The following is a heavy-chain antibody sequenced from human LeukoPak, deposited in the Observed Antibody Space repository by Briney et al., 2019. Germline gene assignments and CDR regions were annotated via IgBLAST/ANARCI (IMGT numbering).Heavy chain of an antibody. CDR2: ISGSGGST. CDR3: AKGTTYYYDSSGYYFDY. J-gene: IGHJ4*02. CDR1: GFTFSSYT. Sequence: PGGSLRLSCAASGFTFSSYTMSWVRQAPGKGLEWVSAISGSGGSTYYADSVKGRFTISRDNSKNTLYLQMNSLRAEDTAVYYCAKGTTYYYDSSGYYFDYWGQRTLVTVSS. D-gene: IGHD3-22*01. V-gene: IGHV3-23*01.